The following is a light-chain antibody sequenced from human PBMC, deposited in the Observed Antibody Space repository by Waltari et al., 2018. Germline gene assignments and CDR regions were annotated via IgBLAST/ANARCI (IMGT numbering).Light chain of an antibody. CDR1: SRNVGTHHY. Sequence: QSALTQPRSVSGSPGQSVTISCPGPSRNVGTHHYVSWYQQLPGKAPNLMIADVFKRPSGVPDRFSGSKSGYTASLTISGLQAEDEADYYCCSYAGTYRWVFGGGTKVTVL. V-gene: IGLV2-11*01. CDR2: DVF. CDR3: CSYAGTYRWV. J-gene: IGLJ3*02.